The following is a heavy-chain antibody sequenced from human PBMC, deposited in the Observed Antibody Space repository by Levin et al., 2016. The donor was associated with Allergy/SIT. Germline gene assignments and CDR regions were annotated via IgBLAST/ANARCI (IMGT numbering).Heavy chain of an antibody. CDR2: ISAYNGNT. J-gene: IGHJ4*02. D-gene: IGHD3-10*01. V-gene: IGHV1-18*01. CDR3: ARRGEYYYGSGSYPSLDY. CDR1: GYTFTSYG. Sequence: ASVKVSCKASGYTFTSYGISWVRQAPGQGLEWMGWISAYNGNTNYAQKLQGRVTMTTDTSTSTAYMELRSLRSDDTAVYYCARRGEYYYGSGSYPSLDYWGQGTLVTVSS.